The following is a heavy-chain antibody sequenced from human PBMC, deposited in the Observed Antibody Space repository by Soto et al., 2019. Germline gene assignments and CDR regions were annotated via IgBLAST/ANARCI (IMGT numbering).Heavy chain of an antibody. CDR2: IYYSGST. J-gene: IGHJ6*02. CDR1: GGSISSGGYS. V-gene: IGHV4-61*08. D-gene: IGHD1-26*01. CDR3: ARCELRGSYYYYGMDV. Sequence: SETLSLTCAVSGGSISSGGYSWSWIRQPPGKGLEWIGYIYYSGSTNYNPSLKCRVTISVDTSKNQFSLKLSSVTAADTAVYYCARCELRGSYYYYGMDVWGQGTTVTVSS.